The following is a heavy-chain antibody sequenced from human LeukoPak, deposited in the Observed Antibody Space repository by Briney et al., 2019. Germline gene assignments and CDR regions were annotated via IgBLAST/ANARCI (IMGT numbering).Heavy chain of an antibody. Sequence: ASVKVSCKASGYTFTSYAMNWVRQAPGQGLEWMGWINTNTGNPTYAQGFTGRFVFSLDTSVSTAYLQISSLKAEDTAVYYCARGSPRYDFWSGSPDYWGQGTLVTVSS. D-gene: IGHD3-3*01. CDR2: INTNTGNP. CDR1: GYTFTSYA. V-gene: IGHV7-4-1*02. J-gene: IGHJ4*02. CDR3: ARGSPRYDFWSGSPDY.